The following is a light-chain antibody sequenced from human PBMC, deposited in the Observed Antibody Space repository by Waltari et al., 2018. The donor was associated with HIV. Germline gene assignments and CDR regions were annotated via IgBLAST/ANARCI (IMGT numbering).Light chain of an antibody. Sequence: QSALTQPPSASGSLGQSVTISCTGTSTDISGYDYVSWYQQHPGKAPKLLIYGVNKRPSGVPDRFPASRSDNRSSLTVSALQYEDEAEYYCSSYTDFNTPHVFGTGTKVTVL. CDR1: STDISGYDY. CDR2: GVN. J-gene: IGLJ1*01. CDR3: SSYTDFNTPHV. V-gene: IGLV2-8*01.